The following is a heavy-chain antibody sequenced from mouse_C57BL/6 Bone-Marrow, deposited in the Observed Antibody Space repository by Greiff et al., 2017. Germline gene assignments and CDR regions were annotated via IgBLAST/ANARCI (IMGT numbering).Heavy chain of an antibody. J-gene: IGHJ3*01. Sequence: QVQLQQPGAELVKPGASVKMSCKASGYTFTSYWITWVKQRPGHGLEWIGDIYPGSGSTNDNEKFKSKATLTVDTSSSTAYMQLNSLTSEDSAVYYCARESIYYGNYVGFAFWGQGTLVTVSA. CDR1: GYTFTSYW. CDR3: ARESIYYGNYVGFAF. V-gene: IGHV1-55*01. D-gene: IGHD2-1*01. CDR2: IYPGSGST.